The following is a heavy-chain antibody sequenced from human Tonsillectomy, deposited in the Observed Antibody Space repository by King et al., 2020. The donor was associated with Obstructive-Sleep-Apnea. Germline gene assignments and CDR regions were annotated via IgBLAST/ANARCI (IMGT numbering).Heavy chain of an antibody. CDR3: AKVVGYCSSTSCYWDYFDY. D-gene: IGHD2-2*01. CDR1: GFTFSSYG. CDR2: IWYDGSNK. Sequence: VQLVESGGGVVQPGRSLRLSCAASGFTFSSYGMHWVRQAPGKGLEWVAVIWYDGSNKYYADSVKGRFTISRDNSKNTLFLQMNSLRAEDTAVYSCAKVVGYCSSTSCYWDYFDYWGQGTLVTVSS. V-gene: IGHV3-33*06. J-gene: IGHJ4*02.